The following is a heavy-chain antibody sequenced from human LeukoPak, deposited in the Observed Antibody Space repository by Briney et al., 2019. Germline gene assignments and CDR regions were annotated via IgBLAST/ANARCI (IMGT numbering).Heavy chain of an antibody. Sequence: GGSLRLSCAASGFTFSSYGMHWVRQAPGKGLEWVAVIWYDGSNKYYADSVKGRFTISRDNSKNTLYLQMNSLRAEDTAVYYCAKDLPRLAGMAVAGTNYWGQGTLVTVSS. D-gene: IGHD6-19*01. CDR1: GFTFSSYG. CDR3: AKDLPRLAGMAVAGTNY. V-gene: IGHV3-30*02. CDR2: IWYDGSNK. J-gene: IGHJ4*02.